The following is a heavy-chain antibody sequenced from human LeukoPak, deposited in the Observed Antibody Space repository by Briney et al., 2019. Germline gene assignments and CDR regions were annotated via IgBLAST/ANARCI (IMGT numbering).Heavy chain of an antibody. CDR3: ARIPGVVTPGGIDY. J-gene: IGHJ4*02. V-gene: IGHV3-74*01. D-gene: IGHD4-23*01. CDR2: INTDGRTT. Sequence: AGGSLRLSCAASGFTFSSYWMNWVRQAPGQGLVWVSHINTDGRTTTYADSVKGRFTVSRDNAKNTLYLEMNRLRAEDTAVYYCARIPGVVTPGGIDYWGQGTLVTVSS. CDR1: GFTFSSYW.